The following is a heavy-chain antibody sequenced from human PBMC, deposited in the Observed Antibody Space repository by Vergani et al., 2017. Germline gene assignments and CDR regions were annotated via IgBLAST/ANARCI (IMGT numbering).Heavy chain of an antibody. V-gene: IGHV3-30*02. J-gene: IGHJ4*02. CDR1: GFTFSSYW. D-gene: IGHD1-7*01. CDR3: VKGKGTFEN. Sequence: VHLAESGGGFFQPGGSLRLSCSASGFTFSSYWMSWVRQAPGKGLEWVAFIRYDGSRRDYGESVKGRFTISRDNSKNMVYIQMNSLRPEDTAVYYCVKGKGTFENWGQGTLVTVSS. CDR2: IRYDGSRR.